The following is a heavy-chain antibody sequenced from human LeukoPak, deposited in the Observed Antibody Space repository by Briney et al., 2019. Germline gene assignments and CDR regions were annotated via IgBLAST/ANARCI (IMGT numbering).Heavy chain of an antibody. J-gene: IGHJ3*02. CDR1: GGSISSGGYY. Sequence: SETLSLTCTVSGGSISSGGYYWSWIRQPPGKGLEWIGYIYHSGSTYYNPSLKSRVTISVDRSKNQFSLKLSSVTAADTAVYYCARLRYFDWVDAFDIWGQGTMVTVSS. V-gene: IGHV4-30-2*01. D-gene: IGHD3-9*01. CDR3: ARLRYFDWVDAFDI. CDR2: IYHSGST.